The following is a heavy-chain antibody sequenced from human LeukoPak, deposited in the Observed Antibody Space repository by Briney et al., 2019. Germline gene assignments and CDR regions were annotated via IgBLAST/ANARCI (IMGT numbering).Heavy chain of an antibody. D-gene: IGHD1-26*01. CDR2: IYYSGTT. CDR3: PRDGGLRRWELSIVYYYRLDV. J-gene: IGHJ6*02. V-gene: IGHV4-59*01. CDR1: GGSISNYY. Sequence: PSETLSLTCTVSGGSISNYYWSWIRQHPGKGLEWIGYIYYSGTTKYNPSLESRVAISVDTSKNQFSLKLSSVTAADTGVYYCPRDGGLRRWELSIVYYYRLDVWGQGTSVIVSS.